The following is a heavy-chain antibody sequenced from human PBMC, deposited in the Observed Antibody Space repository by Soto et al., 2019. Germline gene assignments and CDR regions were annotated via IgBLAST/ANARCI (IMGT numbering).Heavy chain of an antibody. D-gene: IGHD4-17*01. J-gene: IGHJ3*01. Sequence: QAQLGQSGPEVKQPGASVKVSCKASGYPFTDFAISWVRQAPGQGLEWMGWISTYSGNTNDAQKLQGRGSMTADASTGTAYVEVRSLKSDDTATYFCARGGDYGDSRLHDSFDVWGQGTMVTVSS. CDR3: ARGGDYGDSRLHDSFDV. CDR2: ISTYSGNT. CDR1: GYPFTDFA. V-gene: IGHV1-18*01.